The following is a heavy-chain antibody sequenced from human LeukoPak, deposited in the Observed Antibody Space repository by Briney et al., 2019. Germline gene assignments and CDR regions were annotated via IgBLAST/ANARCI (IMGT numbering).Heavy chain of an antibody. Sequence: SVKVSCKASGYTFTSYGISWVRQAPGQGLEWMGGIIPIFGTANYAQKFQGRVTITADKSTSTAYMELSSLRSEDTAVYYCARSPYCGGDCYLSYFDYWGQGTLVTVSS. J-gene: IGHJ4*02. D-gene: IGHD2-21*02. CDR3: ARSPYCGGDCYLSYFDY. V-gene: IGHV1-69*06. CDR2: IIPIFGTA. CDR1: GYTFTSYG.